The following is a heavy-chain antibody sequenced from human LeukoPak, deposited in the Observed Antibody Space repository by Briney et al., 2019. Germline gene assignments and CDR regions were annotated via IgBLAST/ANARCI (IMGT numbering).Heavy chain of an antibody. D-gene: IGHD4-17*01. Sequence: GSLRLSCXASGFTXSSYWMHWVRQAPGKGLVWVSRINSDGSSTSYADSVKGRFTISRDNAKNTLYLQMNSLRAEDTAVYYCATEGNDYGAKWGQGTLVTVSS. CDR2: INSDGSST. CDR1: GFTXSSYW. CDR3: ATEGNDYGAK. J-gene: IGHJ4*02. V-gene: IGHV3-74*01.